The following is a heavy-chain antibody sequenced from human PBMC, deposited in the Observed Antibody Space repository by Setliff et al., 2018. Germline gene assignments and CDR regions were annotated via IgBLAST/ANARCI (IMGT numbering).Heavy chain of an antibody. D-gene: IGHD5-12*01. CDR3: VREGVDRRSSTDYRYYMDV. J-gene: IGHJ6*03. CDR1: GGTFSNYG. V-gene: IGHV1-69*05. Sequence: SVKVSCKASGGTFSNYGISWVRQAPGQGLEWMGGTIPMFRTTNYARKFQGRVTTITDESTSTAYMQLSSLGSDDTAVYYCVREGVDRRSSTDYRYYMDVWGEGTTVTVSS. CDR2: TIPMFRTT.